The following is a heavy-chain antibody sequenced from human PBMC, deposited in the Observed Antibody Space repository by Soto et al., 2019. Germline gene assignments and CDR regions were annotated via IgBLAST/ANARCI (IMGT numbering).Heavy chain of an antibody. CDR2: INAGNGNT. D-gene: IGHD2-15*01. Sequence: QVQLVQSGAEEKKPGASVKVSCKASGYTFTSYAMHWVRQAPGQRLEWMGWINAGNGNTKYSQKFQGRVTITRDTSASTAYMELSSLRSEDTAVYYCSRGTVVTHFDYWGQGTLVTVSS. CDR1: GYTFTSYA. CDR3: SRGTVVTHFDY. J-gene: IGHJ4*02. V-gene: IGHV1-3*05.